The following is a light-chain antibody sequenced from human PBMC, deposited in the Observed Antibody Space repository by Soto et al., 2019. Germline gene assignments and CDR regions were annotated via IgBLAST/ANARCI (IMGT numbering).Light chain of an antibody. CDR2: GAS. Sequence: EIVLTQSPGTLFLSPGERATLSCSASQSLSSTYLAWYQQKPGQAPRLLIYGASSRATGIPDRFIGSGSATDFTLTISRLEPEDFAVYHCQQYGNAPPTFGGGTKVEI. V-gene: IGKV3-20*01. J-gene: IGKJ4*01. CDR1: QSLSSTY. CDR3: QQYGNAPPT.